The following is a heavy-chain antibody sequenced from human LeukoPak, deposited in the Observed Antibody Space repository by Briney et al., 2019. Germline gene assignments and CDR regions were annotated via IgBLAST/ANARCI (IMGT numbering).Heavy chain of an antibody. CDR1: GGSISSSSYY. D-gene: IGHD1-26*01. Sequence: SETLSLTCTVSGGSISSSSYYWGWIRQPPGKGLEWIGSIYYSGSTYYNPSLKSRVTISVDTSKNQFSLKLSSVTAADTAVYYCARQIVGATTDWFDPWGQGTLVTVSS. V-gene: IGHV4-39*07. J-gene: IGHJ5*02. CDR2: IYYSGST. CDR3: ARQIVGATTDWFDP.